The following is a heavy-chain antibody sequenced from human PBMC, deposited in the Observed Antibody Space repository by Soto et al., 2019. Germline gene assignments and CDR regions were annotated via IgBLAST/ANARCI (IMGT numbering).Heavy chain of an antibody. D-gene: IGHD6-6*01. CDR1: GYTFTGYY. Sequence: GASVKVSCKASGYTFTGYYMHWVRQAPGQRLEWMGWINAGNGNTKYSQKFQGRVTITRDTSASTAYMELSSLRSEDTAVYYCARDTEYGLRYYFDYWGQGTLVTVSS. CDR2: INAGNGNT. CDR3: ARDTEYGLRYYFDY. V-gene: IGHV1-3*01. J-gene: IGHJ4*02.